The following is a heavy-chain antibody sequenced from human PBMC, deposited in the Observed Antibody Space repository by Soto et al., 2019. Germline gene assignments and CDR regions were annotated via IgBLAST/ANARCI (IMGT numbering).Heavy chain of an antibody. J-gene: IGHJ4*02. D-gene: IGHD3-16*02. Sequence: SLRLSCAASGFTVSSNYMSWVRQAPGKGLEWVSVIYSGGSTYYADSVKGRFTISRDNSKNTLYLQMNSLRAEDTAVYYCARADYDYVWRSYRYFDYWGQGTLVTVSS. CDR1: GFTVSSNY. V-gene: IGHV3-53*01. CDR2: IYSGGST. CDR3: ARADYDYVWRSYRYFDY.